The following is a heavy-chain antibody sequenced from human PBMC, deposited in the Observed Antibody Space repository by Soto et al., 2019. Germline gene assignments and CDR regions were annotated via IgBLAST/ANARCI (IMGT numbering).Heavy chain of an antibody. J-gene: IGHJ5*02. Sequence: GGSLRLSCAASGFTFSNAWMSWVRQAPGKGLEWVGRIKSKTDGGTTDYAAPVKGRFTISRDDSKNTLYLQMNSLKTEDTAVYYSNTTAPGRGCFDTWGQGTLVTVSS. CDR2: IKSKTDGGTT. CDR3: NTTAPGRGCFDT. CDR1: GFTFSNAW. V-gene: IGHV3-15*01. D-gene: IGHD2-15*01.